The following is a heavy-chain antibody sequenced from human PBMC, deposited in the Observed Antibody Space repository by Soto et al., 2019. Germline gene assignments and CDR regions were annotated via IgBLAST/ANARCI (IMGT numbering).Heavy chain of an antibody. CDR2: ISYDGSNK. D-gene: IGHD6-13*01. J-gene: IGHJ4*02. CDR3: ATDSGYTSSPKYYFDY. CDR1: GFTFSSYA. V-gene: IGHV3-30*04. Sequence: QVQLVESGGGVVQPGRSLRLSCAASGFTFSSYAMYWVRQAPAKGLEWVAVISYDGSNKYYADSVKGRFTISRDNSKNTLYLQMNRLRAEDTAVYYCATDSGYTSSPKYYFDYWGQGTLVTVSS.